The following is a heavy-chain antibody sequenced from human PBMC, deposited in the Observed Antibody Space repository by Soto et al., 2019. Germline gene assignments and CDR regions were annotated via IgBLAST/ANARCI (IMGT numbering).Heavy chain of an antibody. D-gene: IGHD6-19*01. Sequence: EVQLVESGGGLVQPGGSLRLSCAASGFTFSTYGMHWVRQAPGQGLEWLSYISTSSSTIYYADSVKGRFTISRDNAKNSLYLQMNGLRAEDTAVYYCASGITVTGRNWGQGTLVTVSS. CDR3: ASGITVTGRN. CDR2: ISTSSSTI. J-gene: IGHJ4*02. CDR1: GFTFSTYG. V-gene: IGHV3-48*01.